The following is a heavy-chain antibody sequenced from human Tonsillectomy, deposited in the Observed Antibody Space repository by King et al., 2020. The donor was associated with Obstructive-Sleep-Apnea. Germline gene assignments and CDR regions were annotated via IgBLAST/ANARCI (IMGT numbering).Heavy chain of an antibody. Sequence: VQLVESGGGLVEPGGSLRLSCAVSGFSFSDYAMNWVRQAPGKGLEWVSVISASGGSTFYADSVKGRFTISRDNSKHTLFLQMNSLRAEDPAVYYCAKDSSLYYYDSGGFDYWGQGTLVTVSS. J-gene: IGHJ4*02. CDR2: ISASGGST. D-gene: IGHD3-22*01. CDR1: GFSFSDYA. V-gene: IGHV3-23*04. CDR3: AKDSSLYYYDSGGFDY.